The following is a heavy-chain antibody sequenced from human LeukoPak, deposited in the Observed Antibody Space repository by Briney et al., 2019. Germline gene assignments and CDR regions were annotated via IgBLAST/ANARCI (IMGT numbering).Heavy chain of an antibody. Sequence: GGSPRLSCAASGFTFSSYEMNWVRQAPGKGLEGVSYISSSGSTIYYADSVKGRFTISRDNAKNSLYLQMNSLRAEDTAVYYCARLHMVRGVTIDYWGQGTLVTVSS. CDR1: GFTFSSYE. J-gene: IGHJ4*02. CDR2: ISSSGSTI. V-gene: IGHV3-48*03. D-gene: IGHD3-10*01. CDR3: ARLHMVRGVTIDY.